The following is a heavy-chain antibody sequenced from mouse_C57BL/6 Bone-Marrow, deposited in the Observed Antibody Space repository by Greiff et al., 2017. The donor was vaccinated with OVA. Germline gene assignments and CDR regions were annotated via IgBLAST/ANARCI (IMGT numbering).Heavy chain of an antibody. D-gene: IGHD2-5*01. J-gene: IGHJ4*01. Sequence: QVQLQQSGAELVKPGASVKLSCKASGYTFTEYTIHWVKQRSGQGLEWIGWFYPGSGSIKYNEKFKDKATLTADKSSSTVYMEISRLTSEDSEVYICARHEERYSNYDYAMDYWGQGTSVTVSS. V-gene: IGHV1-62-2*01. CDR2: FYPGSGSI. CDR3: ARHEERYSNYDYAMDY. CDR1: GYTFTEYT.